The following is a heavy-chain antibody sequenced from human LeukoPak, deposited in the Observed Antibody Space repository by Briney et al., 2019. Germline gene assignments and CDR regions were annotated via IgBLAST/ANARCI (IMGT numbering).Heavy chain of an antibody. J-gene: IGHJ4*02. CDR3: TTLGVAGLSDY. D-gene: IGHD6-19*01. CDR2: ISYDGSNK. CDR1: GFTFSSYA. Sequence: GRSLRLSCAASGFTFSSYAMHWVRQAPGKGLEWVAVISYDGSNKYYADSVKGRFTISRDDSKNTLYLQMNSLKTEDTAVYYCTTLGVAGLSDYWGQGTLVTVSS. V-gene: IGHV3-30-3*01.